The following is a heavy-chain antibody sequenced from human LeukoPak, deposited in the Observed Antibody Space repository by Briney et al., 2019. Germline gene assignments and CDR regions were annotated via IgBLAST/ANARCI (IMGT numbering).Heavy chain of an antibody. CDR1: GFTFSSNT. CDR2: ISYDGSKK. CDR3: ARDLGRGYSGYEGFFDS. Sequence: PGGSPRLSCAASGFTFSSNTMHWVRQAPGKGLEWVAVISYDGSKKYYADSVKGRFAISRDNSKNTLYLQMNSPRGEDTAVYYCARDLGRGYSGYEGFFDSWGQGTLVSVSS. J-gene: IGHJ5*01. D-gene: IGHD5-12*01. V-gene: IGHV3-30*09.